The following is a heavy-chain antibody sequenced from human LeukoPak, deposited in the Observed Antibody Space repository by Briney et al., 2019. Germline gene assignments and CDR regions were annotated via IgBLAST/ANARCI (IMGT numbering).Heavy chain of an antibody. CDR2: ISYDGSNK. V-gene: IGHV3-30-3*01. CDR3: AGDRVGSSSSIIDY. J-gene: IGHJ4*02. CDR1: GFTFSSYA. Sequence: GGSLRLSCAASGFTFSSYAMHWVRQAPGKGLEWVAVISYDGSNKYYADSVKGRFTISRDNSKNTLYLQMNSLRAEDTAVYYCAGDRVGSSSSIIDYWGQGTLVTVSS. D-gene: IGHD6-6*01.